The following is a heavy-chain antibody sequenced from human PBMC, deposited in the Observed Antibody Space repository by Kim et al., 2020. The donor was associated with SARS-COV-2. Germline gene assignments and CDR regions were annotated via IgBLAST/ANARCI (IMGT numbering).Heavy chain of an antibody. V-gene: IGHV3-11*05. J-gene: IGHJ3*02. CDR3: ARGGGSFSNDAFDI. Sequence: ADSVKGRFTISRDNARNSLFLQMNSLTDEDTAVYYCARGGGSFSNDAFDIWGQGTMVTVSS. D-gene: IGHD1-26*01.